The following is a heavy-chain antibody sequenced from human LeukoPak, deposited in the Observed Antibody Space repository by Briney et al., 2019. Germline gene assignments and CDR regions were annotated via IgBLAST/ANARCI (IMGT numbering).Heavy chain of an antibody. CDR1: GYIFTSYG. V-gene: IGHV1-18*01. CDR2: ISAYNGNT. Sequence: ASVKVSCKASGYIFTSYGISWVRQAPGQGLEWMGWISAYNGNTNYAQKLQGRVTMTTDTSTSTAYMELRSLRSDDTAVYYCAREGSGWYPDYHYYGMDVWGQGTTVTVSS. D-gene: IGHD6-19*01. J-gene: IGHJ6*02. CDR3: AREGSGWYPDYHYYGMDV.